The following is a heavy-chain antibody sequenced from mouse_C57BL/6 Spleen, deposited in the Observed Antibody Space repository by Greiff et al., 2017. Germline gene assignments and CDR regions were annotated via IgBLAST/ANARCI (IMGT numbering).Heavy chain of an antibody. CDR2: IDPANGNT. J-gene: IGHJ3*01. CDR3: ARNDYDGAWFAY. V-gene: IGHV14-3*01. Sequence: EVKLVESVAELVRPGASVKLSCTASGFNIKNTYMHWVKQRPEQGLEWIGRIDPANGNTKYAPKFQGKATITADTSSNTAYLQLSSLTSEDTAIYYCARNDYDGAWFAYWGQGTLVTVSA. D-gene: IGHD2-4*01. CDR1: GFNIKNTY.